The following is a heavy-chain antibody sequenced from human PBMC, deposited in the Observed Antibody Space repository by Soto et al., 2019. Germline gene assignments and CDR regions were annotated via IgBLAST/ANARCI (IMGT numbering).Heavy chain of an antibody. CDR1: VRSCSGYY. Sequence: SETLSLSCAVYVRSCSGYYWSWIRQPPGKGLEWIGEINHSGSTNYNPSLKSRVTISVDTSKNQFSLKLSSVTAADTAVYYCASGRLLWFGELLSVYGMDVWGQGTTVTVSS. CDR2: INHSGST. J-gene: IGHJ6*02. V-gene: IGHV4-34*01. CDR3: ASGRLLWFGELLSVYGMDV. D-gene: IGHD3-10*01.